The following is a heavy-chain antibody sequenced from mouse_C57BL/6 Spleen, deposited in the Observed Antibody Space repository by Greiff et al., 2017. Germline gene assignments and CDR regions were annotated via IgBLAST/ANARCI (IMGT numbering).Heavy chain of an antibody. CDR3: ARCGSSSAWFAY. D-gene: IGHD1-1*01. V-gene: IGHV1-80*01. CDR2: IYPGDGDT. J-gene: IGHJ3*01. CDR1: GYAFSSYW. Sequence: VQLQQSGAELVKPGASVKISCKASGYAFSSYWMNWVKQRPGKGLEWIGQIYPGDGDTNYNGKFKGKATLTADKSSSTAYMQLSSLTSKDSAVYFCARCGSSSAWFAYWGQGTLVTVSA.